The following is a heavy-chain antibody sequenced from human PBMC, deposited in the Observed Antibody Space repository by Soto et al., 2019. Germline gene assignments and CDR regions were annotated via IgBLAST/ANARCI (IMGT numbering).Heavy chain of an antibody. CDR3: ARRDRSGFSYWLDT. CDR1: GGSVSSGDYY. V-gene: IGHV4-31*03. Sequence: SLSVTGTVSGGSVSSGDYYWSWILQHPGKGLEWIGTIYFSGTTYYNPSLKSRVTISVDTSKSQFSLKLSSVTAADTAVYYCARRDRSGFSYWLDTWGQGTLVTVSS. D-gene: IGHD3-22*01. CDR2: IYFSGTT. J-gene: IGHJ5*02.